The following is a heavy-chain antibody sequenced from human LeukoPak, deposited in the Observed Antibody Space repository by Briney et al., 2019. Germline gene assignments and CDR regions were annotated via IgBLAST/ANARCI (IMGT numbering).Heavy chain of an antibody. J-gene: IGHJ6*03. Sequence: SETLSLTCTVSGGSISSGSYYWSWIRQPAGKGLEWIGRIYTSGSTNYNPSLKSRVTISVDTSKNQFSLKLSSVTAADTAVYYCARTTRGYALYYYYYMDVWGKGTTVTISS. V-gene: IGHV4-61*02. D-gene: IGHD5-12*01. CDR2: IYTSGST. CDR3: ARTTRGYALYYYYYMDV. CDR1: GGSISSGSYY.